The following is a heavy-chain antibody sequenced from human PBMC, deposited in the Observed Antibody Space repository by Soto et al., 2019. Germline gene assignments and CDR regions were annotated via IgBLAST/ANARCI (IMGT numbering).Heavy chain of an antibody. CDR1: GFTFSSYS. Sequence: EVQLVESGGGLVQPGGSLRLSCAASGFTFSSYSMNWVRQAPGKGLVRVSYISSSSRSIYYSDSVKGRFTISRDNAKNSLYLQMNGLRAEDTAVYYCAREADYVTWFDTWGQGTLVTVSA. V-gene: IGHV3-48*01. CDR3: AREADYVTWFDT. J-gene: IGHJ5*02. CDR2: ISSSSRSI. D-gene: IGHD4-17*01.